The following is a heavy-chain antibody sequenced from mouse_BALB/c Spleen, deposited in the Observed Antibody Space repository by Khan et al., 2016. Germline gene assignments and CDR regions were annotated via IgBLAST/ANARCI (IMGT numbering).Heavy chain of an antibody. CDR3: ASYYDYDGGFAY. CDR2: LWGDGST. V-gene: IGHV2-6-7*01. CDR1: DFSLTGFS. J-gene: IGHJ3*01. D-gene: IGHD2-4*01. Sequence: VQLQESGPGLVAPSQSLSITCTVSDFSLTGFSVNWVRQPPGKGLEWLGVLWGDGSTDYNSALKSRLSFSKDDSKSQVFLKMNSLHTDDTARYFCASYYDYDGGFAYWGQGTLVTVSA.